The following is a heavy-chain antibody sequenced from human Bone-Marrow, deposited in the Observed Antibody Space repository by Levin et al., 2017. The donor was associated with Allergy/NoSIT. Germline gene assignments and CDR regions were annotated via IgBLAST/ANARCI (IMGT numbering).Heavy chain of an antibody. J-gene: IGHJ2*01. D-gene: IGHD6-6*01. Sequence: GASVKVSCAASGFIFASYEMNWVRQAPGKGLDWLSYISGEGTTTYYSDSVRGRFTTSRDNAKKLLFLQLNGLRVEDTALYYCARDFSTSSHFWNFDLWGRGTHVTVSS. CDR1: GFIFASYE. CDR3: ARDFSTSSHFWNFDL. V-gene: IGHV3-48*03. CDR2: ISGEGTTT.